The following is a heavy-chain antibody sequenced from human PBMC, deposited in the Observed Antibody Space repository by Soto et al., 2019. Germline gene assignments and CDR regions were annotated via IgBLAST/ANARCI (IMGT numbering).Heavy chain of an antibody. D-gene: IGHD1-26*01. CDR3: AKDVSENSGTGVADY. Sequence: GGSLRLSCVGSGFSFNKYGISWVRQAPGKGLQWVTTVSGSGKTTDYADSVKGRLTISRDNSRNTVHLQINSLRAEDTAVYYCAKDVSENSGTGVADYWGQGTLVTVS. J-gene: IGHJ4*02. CDR1: GFSFNKYG. CDR2: VSGSGKTT. V-gene: IGHV3-23*01.